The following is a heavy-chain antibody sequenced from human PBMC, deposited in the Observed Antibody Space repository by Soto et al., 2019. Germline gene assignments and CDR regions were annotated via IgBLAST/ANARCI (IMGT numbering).Heavy chain of an antibody. V-gene: IGHV3-23*01. CDR2: ISGSGGIT. J-gene: IGHJ6*02. D-gene: IGHD2-21*02. CDR3: AKVTGQQDYYYYGMDV. Sequence: EVQLLESGGGLVQPGGSLSLSCAASGFTFSSYAMSWVRQAPGKGLEWVSAISGSGGITYYADSVKGRFTISRDNSKNTLYLQMNSLRAEDTAVYYCAKVTGQQDYYYYGMDVWGQGTTVTVSS. CDR1: GFTFSSYA.